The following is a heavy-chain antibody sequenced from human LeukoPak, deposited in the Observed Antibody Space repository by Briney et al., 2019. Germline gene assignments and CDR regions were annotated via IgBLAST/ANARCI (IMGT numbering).Heavy chain of an antibody. V-gene: IGHV4-34*01. J-gene: IGHJ4*02. CDR1: GGSFSGYY. D-gene: IGHD3-22*01. CDR2: INHSGST. Sequence: SETLSLTCAVYGGSFSGYYWSWIRQPPGKGLEWIGEINHSGSTNFNPSLKSRVTISVDTSKNQFSLKLSSVTAADTAVYYCARDTYYYDSSGYWADYWGQGTLVTVSS. CDR3: ARDTYYYDSSGYWADY.